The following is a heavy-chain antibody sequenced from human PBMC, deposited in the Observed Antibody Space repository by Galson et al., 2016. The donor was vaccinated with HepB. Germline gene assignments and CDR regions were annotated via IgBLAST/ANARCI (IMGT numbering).Heavy chain of an antibody. V-gene: IGHV4-31*03. CDR1: GGSIDSGGYY. Sequence: TLSLTCTVSGGSIDSGGYYWTWIRQRPGKGPEWIGYIYYSGATYYNPSLTSRVSISTDTSKNQFSLKVTSVTAADTAVYYCARGETTADNWFDPWGQGTLVTVSS. J-gene: IGHJ5*02. CDR2: IYYSGAT. D-gene: IGHD1-1*01. CDR3: ARGETTADNWFDP.